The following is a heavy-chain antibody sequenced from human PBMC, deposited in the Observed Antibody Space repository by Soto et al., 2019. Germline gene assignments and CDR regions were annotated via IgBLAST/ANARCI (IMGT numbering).Heavy chain of an antibody. CDR3: AKDKEDDRSLDAFDI. CDR2: ISGSGGST. CDR1: GFTLSSYA. Sequence: PGGSLRLSCAASGFTLSSYAMSWVRQAPGKGLEWVSAISGSGGSTYYADSVKGRFTISRDNSKNTLYLQMNSLRAEDTAVYYCAKDKEDDRSLDAFDIWGQGTMVTVSS. J-gene: IGHJ3*02. D-gene: IGHD3-22*01. V-gene: IGHV3-23*01.